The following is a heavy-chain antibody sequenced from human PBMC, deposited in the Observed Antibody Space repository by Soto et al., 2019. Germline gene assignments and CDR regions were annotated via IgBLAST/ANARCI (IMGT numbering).Heavy chain of an antibody. Sequence: GGSLRLSCAASGFTFSSYAMSWVRQAPGKGLEWVSAISGSGGSTYYADSVKGRFTISRDNSKNTLYLQMNSPRAEDTAVYYCAKGNNNYYDSSGYYYAIDYWGQGTLVTVSS. D-gene: IGHD3-22*01. CDR2: ISGSGGST. V-gene: IGHV3-23*01. CDR3: AKGNNNYYDSSGYYYAIDY. CDR1: GFTFSSYA. J-gene: IGHJ4*02.